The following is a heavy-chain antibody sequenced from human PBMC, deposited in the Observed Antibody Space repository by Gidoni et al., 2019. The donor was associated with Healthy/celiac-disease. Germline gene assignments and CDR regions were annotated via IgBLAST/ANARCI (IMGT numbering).Heavy chain of an antibody. J-gene: IGHJ4*02. V-gene: IGHV3-30*18. CDR1: GFPFSSYG. CDR3: AKPNRYGYEGGVGHFDY. D-gene: IGHD5-18*01. Sequence: QVQLVESGGGVVQPGRSLRLSCAASGFPFSSYGMHWVRQAPGKGLEWVAVISYDGSNKYYADSVKGRFTISRDNSKNTLYLQMNSLRAEDTAVYYCAKPNRYGYEGGVGHFDYWGQGTLVTVSS. CDR2: ISYDGSNK.